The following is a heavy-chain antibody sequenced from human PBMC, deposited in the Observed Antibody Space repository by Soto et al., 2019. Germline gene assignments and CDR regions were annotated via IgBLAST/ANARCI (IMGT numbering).Heavy chain of an antibody. CDR1: GGSITRNY. CDR3: ARGRPIDY. J-gene: IGHJ4*02. Sequence: QVQLQESGPGLVKPSETLSLTCTVSGGSITRNYWTWIRQSAGKGLEWIERISAGGSTNYSPSLESRVTISVDTSTNQFSLNLNSVTAADTAVYFCARGRPIDYWGQGILVTVSS. CDR2: ISAGGST. V-gene: IGHV4-4*07.